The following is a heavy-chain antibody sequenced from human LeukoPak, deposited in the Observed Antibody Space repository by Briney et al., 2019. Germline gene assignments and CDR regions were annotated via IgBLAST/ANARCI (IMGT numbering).Heavy chain of an antibody. D-gene: IGHD2-21*02. Sequence: GASVNVSCKASGYTFSSYYMHWVRQAPGQGLEWMGIINPSGASTSYAQKFQGRVTMTRDTSTSTVYMELSRLTSEDTAVYYCARGPPGANCGDDCYSVIFDCWGQGTLVTVSS. CDR2: INPSGAST. CDR1: GYTFSSYY. CDR3: ARGPPGANCGDDCYSVIFDC. V-gene: IGHV1-46*01. J-gene: IGHJ4*02.